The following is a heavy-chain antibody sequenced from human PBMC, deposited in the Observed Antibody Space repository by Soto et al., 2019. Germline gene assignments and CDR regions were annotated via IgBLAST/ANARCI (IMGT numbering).Heavy chain of an antibody. V-gene: IGHV1-69*13. CDR2: IIPIFGTA. Sequence: GASVKVSCKASGGTFSSYAISWVRQAPGQGLEWMGGIIPIFGTANYAQKFQGRVTITADESTSTAYMELSSLRSEDTAVYYCALDSSGYYPKDYFDYWGQGTLVTVSS. CDR1: GGTFSSYA. CDR3: ALDSSGYYPKDYFDY. J-gene: IGHJ4*02. D-gene: IGHD3-22*01.